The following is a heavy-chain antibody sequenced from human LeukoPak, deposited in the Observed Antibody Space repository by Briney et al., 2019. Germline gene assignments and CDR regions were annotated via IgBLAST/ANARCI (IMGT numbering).Heavy chain of an antibody. Sequence: PGGSLRLSCAASGFTFSSYAMGWVRQAPGKGLEWVSTIYIGGDTYYADSVKGRITISRDNSKKTLYLQMNGLRAEDTAVYFCAKASSDDFWSAYPFDYWGQGTLVTVSS. CDR2: IYIGGDT. D-gene: IGHD3-3*01. CDR3: AKASSDDFWSAYPFDY. V-gene: IGHV3-23*01. J-gene: IGHJ4*02. CDR1: GFTFSSYA.